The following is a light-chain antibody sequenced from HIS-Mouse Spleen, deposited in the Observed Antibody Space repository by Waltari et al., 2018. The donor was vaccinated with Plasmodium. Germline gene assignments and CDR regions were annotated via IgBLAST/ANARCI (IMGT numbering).Light chain of an antibody. J-gene: IGLJ3*02. CDR1: ALPKKY. CDR2: EDS. V-gene: IGLV3-10*01. Sequence: SYELTQPPSVSVSPGHTARITCSGDALPKKYAYWYQQKSGQAPVPVIYEDSKRPSGIPERFSGSSSGTMATLTISGAQVEDEADYYCYSTDSSGNHRVFGGGTKLTVL. CDR3: YSTDSSGNHRV.